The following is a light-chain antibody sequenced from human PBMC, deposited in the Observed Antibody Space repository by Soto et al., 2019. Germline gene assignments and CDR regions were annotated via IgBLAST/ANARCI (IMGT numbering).Light chain of an antibody. CDR3: QQYGISPT. V-gene: IGKV3-20*01. CDR1: QSVISNY. CDR2: DVS. Sequence: DIVLTQSPGTLSLSPGERATLSCRSSQSVISNYLAWYQQKPDQAPRLVIYDVSGRATGIPDRFSGSGSGTDFTLTISRLEPEDSALYYCQQYGISPTVGQGTKVEIK. J-gene: IGKJ1*01.